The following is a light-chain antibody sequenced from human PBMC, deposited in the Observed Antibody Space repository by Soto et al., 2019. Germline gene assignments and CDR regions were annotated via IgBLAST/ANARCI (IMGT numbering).Light chain of an antibody. CDR2: RVS. J-gene: IGKJ1*01. CDR3: QQYTTSSWT. CDR1: QTITT. Sequence: EIVLTQSPGTLSLSPGERATLSCRASQTITTLAWYQRKPGQAPRLLIYRVSSRATGVPDRFSGSGSGTDFTLTISRLEPEDFAVYYCQQYTTSSWTFGQGTKVDI. V-gene: IGKV3-20*01.